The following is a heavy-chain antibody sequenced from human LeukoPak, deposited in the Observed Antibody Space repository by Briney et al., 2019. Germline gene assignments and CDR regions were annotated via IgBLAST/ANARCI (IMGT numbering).Heavy chain of an antibody. V-gene: IGHV3-23*01. CDR3: AKGSRDSRPYYFDF. CDR2: ITGSGGDT. D-gene: IGHD5-24*01. J-gene: IGHJ4*02. CDR1: GFTFDNYA. Sequence: GGSLRLSCAASGFTFDNYAMSWVRQAPGKGLEWVSAITGSGGDTYHADSVKGRFTISRDNPKNTLYLQMNSLRAEDTAVYYCAKGSRDSRPYYFDFWGQEILVTVSS.